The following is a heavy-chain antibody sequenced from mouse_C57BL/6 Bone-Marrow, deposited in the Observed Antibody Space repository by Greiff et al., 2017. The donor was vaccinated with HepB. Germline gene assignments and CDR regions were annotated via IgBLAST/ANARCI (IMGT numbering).Heavy chain of an antibody. CDR2: IDPSDSYT. CDR3: ARRVDGYYGYYAMDY. V-gene: IGHV1-69*01. CDR1: GYTFTSYW. Sequence: QVHVKQPGAELVMPGASVKLSCKASGYTFTSYWMHWVKQRPGQGLEWIGEIDPSDSYTNYNQKFKGKSTLTVDKSSSTAYMQLSSLTSEDSAVYYCARRVDGYYGYYAMDYWGQGTSVTVSS. D-gene: IGHD2-3*01. J-gene: IGHJ4*01.